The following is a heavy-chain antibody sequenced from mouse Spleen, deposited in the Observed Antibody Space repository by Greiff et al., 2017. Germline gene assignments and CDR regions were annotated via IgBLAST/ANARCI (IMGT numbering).Heavy chain of an antibody. CDR1: GYTFTDYN. J-gene: IGHJ4*01. CDR2: INPNNGGT. CDR3: ARSGTGTGDYAMDY. Sequence: VQLKQSGPELVKPGASVKIPCKASGYTFTDYNMDWVKQSPGKSLEWIGDINPNNGGTIYNQKFKGKATLTVDKSSSTAYLELRSLTSEDTAVYYCARSGTGTGDYAMDYWGQGTSVTVSS. D-gene: IGHD4-1*01. V-gene: IGHV1-18*01.